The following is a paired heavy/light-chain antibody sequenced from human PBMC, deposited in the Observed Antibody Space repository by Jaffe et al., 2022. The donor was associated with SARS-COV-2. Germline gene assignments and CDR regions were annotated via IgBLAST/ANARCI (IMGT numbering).Heavy chain of an antibody. CDR2: IKSKVDGGTT. V-gene: IGHV3-15*01. CDR1: DFTFTNAW. Sequence: EVHLVESGGGLVKPGGSLRLSCVVSDFTFTNAWMSWVRQAPGKGLEWLGRIKSKVDGGTTDYAAPVKGRFTISRDDSRTTLYLQMNGLKTEDTAVYYCVATDYGYWGQGTLVTVSS. CDR3: VATDYGY. D-gene: IGHD4-17*01. J-gene: IGHJ4*02.
Light chain of an antibody. Sequence: DIVMTQSPLSLPVTPGEPASISCRTSQSLLHSNGKNYLDWYLQKPGQSPQLLIYLGSNRAPGVPDRFSGSGSGTDFTLKISRVEAEDVGVYYCMQALQTPLTFGGGTKVEIK. CDR3: MQALQTPLT. J-gene: IGKJ4*01. V-gene: IGKV2-28*01. CDR2: LGS. CDR1: QSLLHSNGKNY.